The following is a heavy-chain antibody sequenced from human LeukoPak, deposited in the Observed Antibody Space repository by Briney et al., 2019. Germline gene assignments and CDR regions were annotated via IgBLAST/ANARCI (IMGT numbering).Heavy chain of an antibody. CDR1: GFTFSSYG. Sequence: GGSLRLSCEASGFTFSSYGMSGFRRALGRGLGGVPAISTGGHSTHYADSVKGRFTISRDNSKNTVNLQMNSLRVEDTAVYYCVKQVGYCSDGSCYFVYWGQGTLVTVSS. V-gene: IGHV3-23*01. CDR2: ISTGGHST. D-gene: IGHD2-15*01. J-gene: IGHJ4*02. CDR3: VKQVGYCSDGSCYFVY.